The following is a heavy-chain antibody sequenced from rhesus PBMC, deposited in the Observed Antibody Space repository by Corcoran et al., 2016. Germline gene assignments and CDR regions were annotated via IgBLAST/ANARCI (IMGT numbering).Heavy chain of an antibody. CDR1: GDTFTDHH. D-gene: IGHD6-31*01. Sequence: EVQLVQSGAEVKKPGATVKIPCKASGDTFTDHHPNWGRQAPGKGLDGMRGADPEVGEAHYALKFQDRVTITADMSTDSAYMELSSLKSEDTAVYYCARHARIAADCDVWGPGVLVTVSS. J-gene: IGHJ5-1*01. CDR2: ADPEVGEA. CDR3: ARHARIAADCDV. V-gene: IGHV1-111*02.